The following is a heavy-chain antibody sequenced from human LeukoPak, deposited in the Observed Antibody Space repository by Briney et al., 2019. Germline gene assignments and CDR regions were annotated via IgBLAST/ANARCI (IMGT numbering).Heavy chain of an antibody. J-gene: IGHJ4*02. D-gene: IGHD4-23*01. Sequence: QTGGSLRLSCGATGFTISSYWMHWVHQAPGKGLVWVSRINGDGSSTTYADSVKGRFTISRENAKNTLYLQMNSLRAEDTAVYYCAKGGTTVVDYWGQGTLVTVSS. V-gene: IGHV3-74*03. CDR2: INGDGSST. CDR3: AKGGTTVVDY. CDR1: GFTISSYW.